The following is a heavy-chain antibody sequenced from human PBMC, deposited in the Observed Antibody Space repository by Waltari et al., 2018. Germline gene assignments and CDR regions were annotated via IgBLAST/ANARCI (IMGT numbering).Heavy chain of an antibody. J-gene: IGHJ4*02. CDR2: ISSSSYI. V-gene: IGHV3-21*01. CDR1: GFTFSSYS. D-gene: IGHD4-4*01. Sequence: EVQLVESGGGLVKPGGSLRLSCAASGFTFSSYSMNWVRQAPGKGLEWVSSISSSSYIYYADSVKGRFTISRDNAKNSLYLQMNSLRAEDTAVYYCALQGSRDYFDYWGQGTLVTVSS. CDR3: ALQGSRDYFDY.